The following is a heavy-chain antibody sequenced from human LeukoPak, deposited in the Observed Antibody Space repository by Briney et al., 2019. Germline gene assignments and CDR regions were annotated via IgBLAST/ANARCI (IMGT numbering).Heavy chain of an antibody. D-gene: IGHD3-22*01. V-gene: IGHV1-69*05. CDR1: GGTFSSYA. CDR2: IIPIFGTA. J-gene: IGHJ4*02. Sequence: SVKVSCKASGGTFSSYAISWARQAPGQGLEWMGRIIPIFGTANYAQKFQGRVTITTDESTSTAYMELSSLRSEDTAVYYCARGSYDSSGVSFDYWGQGTLVTVSS. CDR3: ARGSYDSSGVSFDY.